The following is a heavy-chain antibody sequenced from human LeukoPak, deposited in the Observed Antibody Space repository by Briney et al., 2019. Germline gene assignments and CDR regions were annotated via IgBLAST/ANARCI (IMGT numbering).Heavy chain of an antibody. CDR2: IRSKAYGGTT. CDR1: GFTFGDYA. J-gene: IGHJ4*02. D-gene: IGHD3-22*01. V-gene: IGHV3-49*04. CDR3: TRDSHGSSYYDSSGYSNY. Sequence: PGGSLRLSCTASGFTFGDYAMSWVRQAPGKGLEWVGFIRSKAYGGTTEYAASVKGRFTISRDDSKSTAYLQMNSLKTEDTAVYYCTRDSHGSSYYDSSGYSNYWGQGTLVTVSS.